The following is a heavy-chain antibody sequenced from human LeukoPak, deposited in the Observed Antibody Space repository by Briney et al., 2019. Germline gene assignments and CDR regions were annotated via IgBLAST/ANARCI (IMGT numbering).Heavy chain of an antibody. CDR1: GGSISSGDYY. Sequence: PSETLSLTCTVSGGSISSGDYYWSWIRQPPGTGLEWIGYIYYSGSTNYNPSLKSRVTISVDTSKNQFSLKLSSVTAADTAVYYCARGRRYCSSTSCYKRGGVVDYWGQGTLVTVSS. J-gene: IGHJ4*02. CDR3: ARGRRYCSSTSCYKRGGVVDY. V-gene: IGHV4-30-4*08. CDR2: IYYSGST. D-gene: IGHD2-2*02.